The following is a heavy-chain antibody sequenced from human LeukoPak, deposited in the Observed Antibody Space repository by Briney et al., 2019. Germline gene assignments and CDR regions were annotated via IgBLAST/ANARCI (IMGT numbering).Heavy chain of an antibody. V-gene: IGHV4-38-2*02. J-gene: IGHJ3*02. D-gene: IGHD3-9*01. CDR2: IYHSGST. Sequence: PSGTLSLTCTVSGSSISSDYYWGWIRQPPGKGLDWIGNIYHSGSTHYNPSLQGRVTISLHKSKNQFSLKLSSVTAADTAVYYCARSDWYLRGDAFDIWGQGTMVTVSS. CDR1: GSSISSDYY. CDR3: ARSDWYLRGDAFDI.